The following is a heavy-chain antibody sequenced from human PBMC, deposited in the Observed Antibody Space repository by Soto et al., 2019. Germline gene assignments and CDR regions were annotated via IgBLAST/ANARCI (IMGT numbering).Heavy chain of an antibody. V-gene: IGHV3-74*01. CDR2: INNDGSST. Sequence: EVQLVESGGGLVQPGGSLRLSCAASGFTFSSYWMHWVRQDPGKGLVWVSRINNDGSSTSYADSVKGRFTISRDNAKNTLDLQMNSLRAEDTAVYYCARAEHGYCGGDCYVDYWGQGTLVTVSS. CDR3: ARAEHGYCGGDCYVDY. CDR1: GFTFSSYW. J-gene: IGHJ4*02. D-gene: IGHD2-21*02.